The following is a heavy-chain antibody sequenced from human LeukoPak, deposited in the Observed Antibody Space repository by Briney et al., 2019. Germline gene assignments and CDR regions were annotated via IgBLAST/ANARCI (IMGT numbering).Heavy chain of an antibody. D-gene: IGHD3-16*01. CDR2: ISSSSSHI. V-gene: IGHV3-21*01. J-gene: IGHJ4*02. Sequence: GGSLRLSCAASGFTFSSYSMNWVRQAPGKGLEWVSSISSSSSHIYYADSVKGRFTISRDNAKNSLYLQMNSLRAEDTAVYYCAIGLDGGFLDYWGQGTLVTVSS. CDR1: GFTFSSYS. CDR3: AIGLDGGFLDY.